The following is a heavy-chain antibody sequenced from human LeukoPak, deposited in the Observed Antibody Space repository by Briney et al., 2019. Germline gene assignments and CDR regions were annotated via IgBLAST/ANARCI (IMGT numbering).Heavy chain of an antibody. D-gene: IGHD5-18*01. CDR2: ISWDGGST. CDR1: GFTFDDYT. Sequence: GGSLRLSCAASGFTFDDYTMHWVRQTPGKGLEWVSLISWDGGSTYYADSVKGRFTISRDNSKNSLYLQMNILTTEDTAFYYCAKDKGGRDTAMPGDWGQGTLVTVSA. J-gene: IGHJ4*02. V-gene: IGHV3-43*01. CDR3: AKDKGGRDTAMPGD.